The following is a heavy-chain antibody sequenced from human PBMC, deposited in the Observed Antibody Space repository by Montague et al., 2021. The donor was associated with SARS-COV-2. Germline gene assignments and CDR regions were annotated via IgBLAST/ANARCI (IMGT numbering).Heavy chain of an antibody. D-gene: IGHD1-26*01. CDR1: GFTFSSYS. J-gene: IGHJ4*02. CDR2: ITGSGGGT. V-gene: IGHV3-23*01. Sequence: SLRLSCAASGFTFSSYSMHWVRQAPGKGLVWVSAITGSGGGTYYAGSVKGRFTISKDNSKNMLYLQMNSLRAEDTAVYYCAKDQVYSGSSFAGWGQGTLVTVSS. CDR3: AKDQVYSGSSFAG.